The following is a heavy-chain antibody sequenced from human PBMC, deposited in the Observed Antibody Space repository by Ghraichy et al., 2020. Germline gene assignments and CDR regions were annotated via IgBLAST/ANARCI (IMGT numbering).Heavy chain of an antibody. D-gene: IGHD1-1*01. V-gene: IGHV4-39*01. CDR3: TRRAAGTMLDD. CDR1: DDSISRSNYY. Sequence: SETLSLTYSVSDDSISRSNYYWVWVRQAPGKGLEWIGTISHGGTTHFNPSLKSRVTIYVDRTKNQVSLKLSSVTAADAAFYYCTRRAAGTMLDDWGRGALVAVSS. J-gene: IGHJ4*02. CDR2: ISHGGTT.